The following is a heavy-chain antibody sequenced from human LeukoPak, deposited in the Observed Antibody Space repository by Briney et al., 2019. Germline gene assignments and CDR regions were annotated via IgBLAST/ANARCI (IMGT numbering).Heavy chain of an antibody. V-gene: IGHV4-34*01. J-gene: IGHJ4*02. CDR1: GGPFSGYF. CDR2: IHNSGTT. D-gene: IGHD1-26*01. CDR3: SRRYYVILEIVSFDS. Sequence: SETLSLTCAVSGGPFSGYFWSWIRQSSGKGLEWIGDIHNSGTTNYNPSLDSRVTITEDASKNQFYQNLSSVPAADAAVYCCSRRYYVILEIVSFDSWGQGTLVTVSS.